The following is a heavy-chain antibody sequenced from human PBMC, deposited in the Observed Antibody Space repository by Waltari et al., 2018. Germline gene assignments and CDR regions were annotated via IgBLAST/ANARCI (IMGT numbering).Heavy chain of an antibody. D-gene: IGHD1-1*01. CDR3: ARDTATALDS. V-gene: IGHV3-72*01. CDR2: TKNKANSHIT. Sequence: EVQLVESGGGLVQPGGSPRLSCVASGFTFTDHYMDWVRQAPGQGLEWISRTKNKANSHITDYAASVKGRFIASRDDSKNSLYLQMNNLKTEDTAVYYCARDTATALDSWTQGTLVTVSA. CDR1: GFTFTDHY. J-gene: IGHJ4*02.